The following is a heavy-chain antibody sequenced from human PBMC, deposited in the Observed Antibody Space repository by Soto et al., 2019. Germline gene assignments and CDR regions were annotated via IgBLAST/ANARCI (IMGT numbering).Heavy chain of an antibody. CDR1: GGSISSYY. CDR3: ARVTWRYGMDV. J-gene: IGHJ6*02. CDR2: IYYSGST. Sequence: SETLSLTCTVSGGSISSYYWSWIRQPPGKGLEWIGYIYYSGSTNYNPSLKSRVTISVDTSKNQFSLKLSSVTAAATAVYYCARVTWRYGMDVWGQGTTVTVSS. V-gene: IGHV4-59*01.